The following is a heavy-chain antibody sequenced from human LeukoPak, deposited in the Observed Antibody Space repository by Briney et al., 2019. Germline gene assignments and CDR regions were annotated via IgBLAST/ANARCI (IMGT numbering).Heavy chain of an antibody. CDR2: ISSSSSYI. Sequence: GGSLRLSCAASGFIFSSYSMNWVRQAPGKGLEWVSSISSSSSYIYYADSVKGRFTISRDNAKNSLYLQMNSLRAEDTALYHCARGSLVSGNWFDPWGQGTLVTVSS. J-gene: IGHJ5*02. CDR3: ARGSLVSGNWFDP. CDR1: GFIFSSYS. D-gene: IGHD3-10*01. V-gene: IGHV3-21*04.